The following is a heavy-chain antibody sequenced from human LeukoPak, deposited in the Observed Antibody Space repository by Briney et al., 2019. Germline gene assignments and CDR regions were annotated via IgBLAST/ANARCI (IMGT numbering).Heavy chain of an antibody. CDR1: GVSITGYY. Sequence: PSETLSLTCSASGVSITGYYWSWIRQPPGKGLEWIWYIYYSGSPNYSPSLKSRVTLSLDTSQNQFSLKLTSVTAADTAVYYCAYGGDAYKTGYWGQGTLVTVSS. J-gene: IGHJ4*02. CDR3: AYGGDAYKTGY. D-gene: IGHD5-24*01. V-gene: IGHV4-59*01. CDR2: IYYSGSP.